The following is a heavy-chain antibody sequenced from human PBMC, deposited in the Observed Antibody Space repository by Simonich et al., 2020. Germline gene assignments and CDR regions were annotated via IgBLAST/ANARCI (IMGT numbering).Heavy chain of an antibody. V-gene: IGHV3-23*01. J-gene: IGHJ5*02. CDR1: GFTFSSYA. Sequence: EVQLLESGGGLVQPGGSLRLSCAASGFTFSSYAKSWVRQAPGKGMVWVSAIRVSGGTTYYADSVKGRFTISRDNSKNTLYLQMNSLRAEDTAVYYCAKDSSLVGATDWFDPWGQGTLVTVSS. CDR3: AKDSSLVGATDWFDP. D-gene: IGHD1-26*01. CDR2: IRVSGGTT.